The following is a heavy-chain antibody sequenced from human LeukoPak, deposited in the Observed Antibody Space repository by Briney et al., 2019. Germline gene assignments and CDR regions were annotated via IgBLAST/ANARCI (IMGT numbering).Heavy chain of an antibody. V-gene: IGHV4-59*01. J-gene: IGHJ4*02. CDR1: GGSISSYY. CDR2: IYHSGST. D-gene: IGHD3-10*01. CDR3: ARDRLRVRGVILNYFDY. Sequence: SETLSLTCTVSGGSISSYYWSWIRQPPGKGLEWIGYIYHSGSTNYNPSLKSRVTISVDTSKNQFSLKLSSVTAADTAVYYCARDRLRVRGVILNYFDYWGQGTLVTVSS.